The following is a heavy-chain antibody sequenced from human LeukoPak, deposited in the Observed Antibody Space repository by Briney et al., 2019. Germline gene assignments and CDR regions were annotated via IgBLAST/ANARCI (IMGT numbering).Heavy chain of an antibody. CDR3: ARIPPRGYFDL. J-gene: IGHJ2*01. V-gene: IGHV4-31*03. Sequence: SETLSLTCNVSGGSISSGAYYWSWIRQHPGKGLEWIGYIYYSGSTSYNPSLKSRVIISVDTSKNQFSLKLSSVTAADTAVYYCARIPPRGYFDLWGRGTLVTVSS. CDR1: GGSISSGAYY. CDR2: IYYSGST.